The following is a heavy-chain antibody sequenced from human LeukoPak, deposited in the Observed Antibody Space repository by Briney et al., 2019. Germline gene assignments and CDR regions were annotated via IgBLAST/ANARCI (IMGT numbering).Heavy chain of an antibody. CDR1: GGSFSGYY. Sequence: PSETLSLTCAVYGGSFSGYYWSWIRQPPGKGLEWIGEINHSGSTNYNPSFQSRITLSIDKSKSHFSLNLSSVTAADTAVYYCARPGSGWAYDAFDVWGQGTVVTVSS. J-gene: IGHJ3*01. CDR2: INHSGST. D-gene: IGHD6-19*01. V-gene: IGHV4-34*01. CDR3: ARPGSGWAYDAFDV.